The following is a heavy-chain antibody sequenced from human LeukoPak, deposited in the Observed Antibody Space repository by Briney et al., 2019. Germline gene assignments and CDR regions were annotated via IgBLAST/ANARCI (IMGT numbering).Heavy chain of an antibody. V-gene: IGHV4-34*01. D-gene: IGHD3-10*01. CDR1: SGSFSGYY. CDR3: ARGAYGSGSWYYFDY. CDR2: INHSVST. Sequence: SETLSLTCAVYSGSFSGYYWSWIRQPPGKGLEWVGEINHSVSTNYNPSLKSRVTISVDTSKNQFSLKPSSVTAADTAVYYCARGAYGSGSWYYFDYWGQGTLVTVSS. J-gene: IGHJ4*02.